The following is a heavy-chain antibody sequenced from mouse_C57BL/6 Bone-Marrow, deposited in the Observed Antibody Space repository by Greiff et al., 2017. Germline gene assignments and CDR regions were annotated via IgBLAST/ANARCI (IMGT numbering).Heavy chain of an antibody. J-gene: IGHJ3*01. V-gene: IGHV1-69*01. Sequence: VQLQQPGAELVMPGASVKLSCKASGYTFTSYWMHWVKQRPGQGLAWIGEIDPSDSYTTYNQKFKGKSTLTVDKSSSTAYMQLSSLTSEDSAVYYCARDGYDGAWFAYWGQGTLVTVSA. D-gene: IGHD2-2*01. CDR1: GYTFTSYW. CDR2: IDPSDSYT. CDR3: ARDGYDGAWFAY.